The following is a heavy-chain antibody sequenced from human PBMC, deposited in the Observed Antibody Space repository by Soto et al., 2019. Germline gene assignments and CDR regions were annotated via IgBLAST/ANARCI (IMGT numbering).Heavy chain of an antibody. CDR3: ARVRDRYCSSTSCYDMDV. J-gene: IGHJ6*03. V-gene: IGHV1-46*03. Sequence: ASVKVSCKASGYTFTSYYMHWVRQAPGQGLEWMGIINPSGGSTSYAQKFQGRVTMTRDTSTSTVYMELSSLRSEDTAVYYCARVRDRYCSSTSCYDMDVWGKGTTVTV. D-gene: IGHD2-2*01. CDR1: GYTFTSYY. CDR2: INPSGGST.